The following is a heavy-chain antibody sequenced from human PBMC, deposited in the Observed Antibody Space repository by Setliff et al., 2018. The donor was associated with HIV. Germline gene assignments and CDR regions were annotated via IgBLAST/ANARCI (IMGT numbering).Heavy chain of an antibody. CDR3: ARDSGYSFGFNYFDY. CDR1: GGSISSFNW. V-gene: IGHV4-4*02. Sequence: SETLSLTCDVSGGSISSFNWWSWVRQPPGKGLEWIGYIYYSGSTNYNPSLKSRVTISLDMSKNQFSLRLSSVTAADTAVYYCARDSGYSFGFNYFDYWGQGTLVTVSS. J-gene: IGHJ4*02. D-gene: IGHD5-18*01. CDR2: IYYSGST.